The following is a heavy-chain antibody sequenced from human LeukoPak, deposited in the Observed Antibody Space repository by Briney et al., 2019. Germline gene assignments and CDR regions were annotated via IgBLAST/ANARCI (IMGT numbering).Heavy chain of an antibody. CDR1: GFTFTEYW. CDR3: AKTIAAAGNY. D-gene: IGHD6-13*01. CDR2: ISGSGGST. J-gene: IGHJ4*02. Sequence: GGSLRLSCAASGFTFTEYWMNWVRQAPGKGLEWVSAISGSGGSTYYADSVKGRFTISRDNSKNTLYLQMNSLRAEDTAVYYCAKTIAAAGNYWGQGTLVTVSS. V-gene: IGHV3-23*01.